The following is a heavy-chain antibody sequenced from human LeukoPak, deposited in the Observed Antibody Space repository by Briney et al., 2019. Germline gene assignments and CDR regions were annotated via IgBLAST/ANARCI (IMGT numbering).Heavy chain of an antibody. V-gene: IGHV1-69*05. CDR3: ARDSPTRRRIAAAGPNDAFDI. Sequence: SVKVSCKASGGTFSSYAISWVRQVPGQGLEWMGGIIPIFGTANYAQKFQGRVTITTDESTSTASMELSSLRSEDTAVYYCARDSPTRRRIAAAGPNDAFDIWGQGTMVTVSS. CDR2: IIPIFGTA. CDR1: GGTFSSYA. D-gene: IGHD6-13*01. J-gene: IGHJ3*02.